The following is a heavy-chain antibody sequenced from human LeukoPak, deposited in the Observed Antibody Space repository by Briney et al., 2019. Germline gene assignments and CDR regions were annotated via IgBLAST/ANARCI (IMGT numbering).Heavy chain of an antibody. D-gene: IGHD3-10*01. CDR3: ARDGGGYYYGSGSYYNWFDP. Sequence: SETLSLTCTVSGGSISSYYWSWIRQPPGKGLEWIGDIYYSGSTNYNPSLKRRVTISVDTSKNQFSLKLSSVTAADTAVYYCARDGGGYYYGSGSYYNWFDPWGQGTLVTVSS. J-gene: IGHJ5*02. CDR1: GGSISSYY. CDR2: IYYSGST. V-gene: IGHV4-59*01.